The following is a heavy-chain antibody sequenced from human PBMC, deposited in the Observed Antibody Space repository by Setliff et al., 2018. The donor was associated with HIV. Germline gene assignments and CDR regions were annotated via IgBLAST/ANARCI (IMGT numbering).Heavy chain of an antibody. Sequence: SETLSLTCTVSGGSISSSSYYWGWIRQPPGKGLEWIGSIYYSGSTYYNPSLKSRVTISVDTSKNQFSLKLSSVTAADTAVYYCARAVQLGYFDYWGQGTLVTVPS. CDR3: ARAVQLGYFDY. CDR1: GGSISSSSYY. V-gene: IGHV4-39*07. J-gene: IGHJ4*02. D-gene: IGHD6-6*01. CDR2: IYYSGST.